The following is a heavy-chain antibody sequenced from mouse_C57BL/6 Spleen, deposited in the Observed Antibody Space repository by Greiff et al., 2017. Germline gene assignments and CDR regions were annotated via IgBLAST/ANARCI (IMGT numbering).Heavy chain of an antibody. D-gene: IGHD2-4*01. CDR1: GYTFTSYW. CDR2: INPSSGYT. J-gene: IGHJ4*01. CDR3: ARQAYDYDDAMDY. Sequence: VQLKQSGAELAKPGASVKLSCKASGYTFTSYWMHWVKQRPGQGLEWIGYINPSSGYTKYNQKFKDKATLTADKSSSTAYMQLSSLTYEDSAVYYCARQAYDYDDAMDYWGQGTSVTVSS. V-gene: IGHV1-7*01.